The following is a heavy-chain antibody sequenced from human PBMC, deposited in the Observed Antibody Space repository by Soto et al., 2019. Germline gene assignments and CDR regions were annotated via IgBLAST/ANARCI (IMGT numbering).Heavy chain of an antibody. J-gene: IGHJ5*02. CDR3: ATADCGGPLDP. CDR2: ISYSGTT. CDR1: GGSISGSSYY. V-gene: IGHV4-39*01. D-gene: IGHD4-17*01. Sequence: SETLSLTCTVSGGSISGSSYYWCWVRQSPGKGLEWIGTISYSGTTSYNPSLKSRVTISVDTSKDQISLRLSSVTAADTAVYYCATADCGGPLDPWGQGTLVTVSS.